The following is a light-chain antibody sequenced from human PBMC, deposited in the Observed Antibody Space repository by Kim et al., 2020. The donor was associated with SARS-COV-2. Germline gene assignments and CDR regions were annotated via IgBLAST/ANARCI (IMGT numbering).Light chain of an antibody. CDR2: KAS. CDR1: QSISSW. J-gene: IGKJ3*01. V-gene: IGKV1-5*03. CDR3: QQYKSYSFT. Sequence: ASVGDRVTIPCRASQSISSWLAWYQQKPGKAPKLLIYKASSLESGVPSRFSGSGSGTEFTLTISSLQPDDFATYYCQQYKSYSFTFGPGTKVDIK.